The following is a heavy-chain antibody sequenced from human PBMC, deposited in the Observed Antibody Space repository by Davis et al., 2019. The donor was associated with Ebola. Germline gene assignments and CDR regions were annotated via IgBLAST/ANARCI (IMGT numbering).Heavy chain of an antibody. Sequence: GESLKISCAASGFTFSDYYMSWIRQVPGKGLEWVSTISTNEDHTHYSDSVKGRFTISRDNSKNTLYLQMNSLRADDTATYYCARYCHYTDCSYFDCWCQGTMVAVSS. CDR1: GFTFSDYY. CDR2: ISTNEDHT. J-gene: IGHJ4*02. V-gene: IGHV3-23*01. D-gene: IGHD2-15*01. CDR3: ARYCHYTDCSYFDC.